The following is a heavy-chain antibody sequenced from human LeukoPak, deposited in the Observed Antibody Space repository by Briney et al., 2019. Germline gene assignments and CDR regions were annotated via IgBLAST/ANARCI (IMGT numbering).Heavy chain of an antibody. V-gene: IGHV1-18*01. D-gene: IGHD3-9*01. CDR3: ARVGILTGYSLFDY. CDR2: ISAYNGDT. CDR1: GYTFTSYG. Sequence: GASVKVSCKASGYTFTSYGLSWVRQAPGQGLEWLGWISAYNGDTNYAQKIQGRVTMTTDTSTSTAYMELRSLRSDDTAVYYCARVGILTGYSLFDYWGQGTLVTVSS. J-gene: IGHJ4*02.